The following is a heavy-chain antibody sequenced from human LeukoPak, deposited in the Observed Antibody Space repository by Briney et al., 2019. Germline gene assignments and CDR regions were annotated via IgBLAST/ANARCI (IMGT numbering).Heavy chain of an antibody. CDR2: INPNSGGT. Sequence: ASVTVSFKASGYTFTVYYMHWVRQAPGQGLEWMGWINPNSGGTNYAQKFQGRVTMTRDTSISTAYMELSRLRSDDTAVYYCAREGGEGDDAFDIWGQGTMVTVSS. CDR3: AREGGEGDDAFDI. J-gene: IGHJ3*02. CDR1: GYTFTVYY. D-gene: IGHD3-16*01. V-gene: IGHV1-2*02.